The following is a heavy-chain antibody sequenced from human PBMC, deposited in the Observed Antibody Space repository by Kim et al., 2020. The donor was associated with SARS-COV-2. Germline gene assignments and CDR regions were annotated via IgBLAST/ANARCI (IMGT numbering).Heavy chain of an antibody. V-gene: IGHV3-9*01. CDR1: GFTFNGYA. CDR2: ISCNGGTI. CDR3: AKGKVASYYYGMDV. Sequence: GGSLRLSCAVSGFTFNGYAMHWVRQAPGKGLEWVSGISCNGGTIDYADSVKGRFTISRDNAKNSLYLQMNSLRAEDAALYYCAKGKVASYYYGMDVWGQGTTVTVSS. J-gene: IGHJ6*02. D-gene: IGHD2-15*01.